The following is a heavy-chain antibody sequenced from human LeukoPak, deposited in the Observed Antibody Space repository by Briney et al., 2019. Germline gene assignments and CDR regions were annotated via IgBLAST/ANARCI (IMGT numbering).Heavy chain of an antibody. CDR2: INANSGGT. CDR3: VRDSSTVTTPYFDF. Sequence: ASATVSRKTSGFTLTGYYIHWVRQAPGQGLEWMGWINANSGGTNYAQQFQGWVTMTRDTSISTAYMELSRLRSDDTAMYYCVRDSSTVTTPYFDFWGQGTLVTVSS. V-gene: IGHV1-2*04. D-gene: IGHD4-11*01. J-gene: IGHJ4*02. CDR1: GFTLTGYY.